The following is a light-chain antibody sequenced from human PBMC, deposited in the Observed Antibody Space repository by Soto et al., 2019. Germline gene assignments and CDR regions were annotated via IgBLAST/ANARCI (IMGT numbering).Light chain of an antibody. CDR3: QQYNNWPPT. Sequence: IVMTQSPATLSVSPGERATLSCRASQSVSSNLAWYQQKPGQAPRLLIYGASTRATGIPARFSGSGSGTEFTLTISSLQSEDFAVYYCQQYNNWPPTFGQGTKVEIX. CDR1: QSVSSN. V-gene: IGKV3-15*01. CDR2: GAS. J-gene: IGKJ1*01.